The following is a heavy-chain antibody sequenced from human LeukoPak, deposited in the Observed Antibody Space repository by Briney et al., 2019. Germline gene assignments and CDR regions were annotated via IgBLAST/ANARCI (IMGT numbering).Heavy chain of an antibody. D-gene: IGHD4-17*01. J-gene: IGHJ5*02. V-gene: IGHV1-18*01. CDR1: GYTFTSYG. CDR3: ARDVLGTVTTPNWFDP. Sequence: ASVKVSCKASGYTFTSYGISWVRQAPGQGLEWMGWISAYNGNTNYAQKLQGRVTMTTDTSTSTAYMELRSLRSDDTAVYYCARDVLGTVTTPNWFDPWGQGTLVTVSS. CDR2: ISAYNGNT.